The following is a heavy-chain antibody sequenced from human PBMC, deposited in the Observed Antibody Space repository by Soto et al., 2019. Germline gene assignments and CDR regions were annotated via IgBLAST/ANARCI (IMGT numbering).Heavy chain of an antibody. J-gene: IGHJ6*03. D-gene: IGHD4-17*01. CDR2: ISTQNGNT. V-gene: IGHV1-18*04. CDR1: GYTFTDYG. CDR3: ARMTTVYNSRYYMNV. Sequence: QAQLVQSGGELKKSGASVKVSCKASGYTFTDYGVSWVRQAPGQGLEWMGWISTQNGNTNFAQRFPVRVTLTTYTSMSRASMELRSLRFYDTAVHYCARMTTVYNSRYYMNVWGDGTTVTVTS.